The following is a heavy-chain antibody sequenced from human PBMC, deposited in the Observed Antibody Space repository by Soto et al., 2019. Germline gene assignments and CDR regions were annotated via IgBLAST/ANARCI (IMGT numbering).Heavy chain of an antibody. V-gene: IGHV4-34*01. CDR3: AKAEYWRSTSCTRGSYYYMDV. D-gene: IGHD2-2*01. CDR1: GGSFSGYY. Sequence: SETLSLTCAVYGGSFSGYYWSWIRQPPGKGLEWIGEINHSGSTNYNPSLKSRVTISVDTSKNQFSLKLSSVTAADTAVDYRAKAEYWRSTSCTRGSYYYMDVWGKGTTVTVSS. CDR2: INHSGST. J-gene: IGHJ6*03.